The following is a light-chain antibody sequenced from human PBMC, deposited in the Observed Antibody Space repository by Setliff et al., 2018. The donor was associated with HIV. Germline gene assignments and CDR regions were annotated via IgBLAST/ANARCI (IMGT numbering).Light chain of an antibody. J-gene: IGLJ3*02. V-gene: IGLV1-36*01. Sequence: QSVLTQPPSVSEAPRQRVTISCSGSSSNIGNNAVNWYQQLPGKAPRLLIYYDDLLPSGVSDRFSGSKSGTSASLAISGLQSEDKADYYWAAWDDTLNGRVFGGGTKVTVL. CDR1: SSNIGNNA. CDR2: YDD. CDR3: AAWDDTLNGRV.